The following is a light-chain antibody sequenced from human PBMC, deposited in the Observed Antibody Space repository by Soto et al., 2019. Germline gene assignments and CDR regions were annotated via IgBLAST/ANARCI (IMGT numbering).Light chain of an antibody. Sequence: EIVLTQSPATLSLSPGERATLSCRASHTVRNNYLAWYQQKTGQAPRLLIDDESSRATGIPDRFSGGGSGTDLNLTISRLEPEDFAVYYCQQFSSYPLTCGGGTKVDIK. V-gene: IGKV3-20*01. CDR1: HTVRNNY. CDR2: DES. CDR3: QQFSSYPLT. J-gene: IGKJ4*01.